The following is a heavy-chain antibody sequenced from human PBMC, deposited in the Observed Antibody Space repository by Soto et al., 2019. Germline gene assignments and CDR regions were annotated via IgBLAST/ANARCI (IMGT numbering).Heavy chain of an antibody. CDR3: ARGKVTQALYYYYGMDV. J-gene: IGHJ6*02. CDR2: IYHSGST. CDR1: GGSISIGGYS. D-gene: IGHD4-4*01. V-gene: IGHV4-30-2*01. Sequence: SETLSLTCAVSGGSISIGGYSWSWIRQPPGKGLEWIGYIYHSGSTYYNPSLKSRVTISVDRSKNQFSLKLSSVTAADTAVYYCARGKVTQALYYYYGMDVWGQGTTVTVSS.